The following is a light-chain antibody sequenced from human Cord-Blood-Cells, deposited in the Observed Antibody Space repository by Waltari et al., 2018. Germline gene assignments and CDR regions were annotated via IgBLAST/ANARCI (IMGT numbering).Light chain of an antibody. CDR2: GAS. Sequence: ELVLTQSPGTLSLSPGERATLPCSASQSVSSSYLAWYQKKPGQAPRLLIYGASSRATGIPDRFSGSGSGTDFTLTISRLEPEEFAVYYCQQYGSSPFTFGPGTKVDIK. CDR3: QQYGSSPFT. V-gene: IGKV3-20*01. CDR1: QSVSSSY. J-gene: IGKJ3*01.